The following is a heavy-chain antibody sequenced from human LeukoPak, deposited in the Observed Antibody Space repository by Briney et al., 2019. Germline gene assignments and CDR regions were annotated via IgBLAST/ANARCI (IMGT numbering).Heavy chain of an antibody. CDR1: GGSISSYY. J-gene: IGHJ4*02. CDR3: AAPYCTNGVCYDYFDY. CDR2: IYYSGST. D-gene: IGHD2-8*01. Sequence: PSETLSLTCTVSGGSISSYYWSWIRQHPGKGLEWIGYIYYSGSTYYNPSLKSRVTISVDTSKNQFSLKLSSVTAADTAMYYCAAPYCTNGVCYDYFDYWGQGTLVTVSS. V-gene: IGHV4-59*06.